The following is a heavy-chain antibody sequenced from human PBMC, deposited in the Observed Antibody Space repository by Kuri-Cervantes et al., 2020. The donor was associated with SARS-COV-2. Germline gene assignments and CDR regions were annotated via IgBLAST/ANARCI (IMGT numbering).Heavy chain of an antibody. Sequence: SVKVSCKASGYTFTSYYMHWVRQAPGQGLEWMGRIIPNFGITNYAHKFQGRVTITADKSTSTAYMELSSLRSEDTAVYFCARVWYYYDSSGPPWYEYYVMDVWGQGTTVTVSS. CDR3: ARVWYYYDSSGPPWYEYYVMDV. CDR1: GYTFTSYY. J-gene: IGHJ6*02. D-gene: IGHD3-22*01. V-gene: IGHV1-69*04. CDR2: IIPNFGIT.